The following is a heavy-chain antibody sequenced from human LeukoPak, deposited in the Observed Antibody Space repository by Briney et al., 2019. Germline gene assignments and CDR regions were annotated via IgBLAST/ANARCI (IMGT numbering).Heavy chain of an antibody. CDR2: IIPIFGTA. J-gene: IGHJ6*03. Sequence: GSSVKVSCKASGGTFSCYAISWVRQAPGQGLEWMGGIIPIFGTANYAQKFQGRVTITADGSTSTAYMELSSLRSEDTAVYYCARVHIEYCSRTSCYVYNYYMDVWGKGTTVTVSS. V-gene: IGHV1-69*01. CDR3: ARVHIEYCSRTSCYVYNYYMDV. D-gene: IGHD2-2*01. CDR1: GGTFSCYA.